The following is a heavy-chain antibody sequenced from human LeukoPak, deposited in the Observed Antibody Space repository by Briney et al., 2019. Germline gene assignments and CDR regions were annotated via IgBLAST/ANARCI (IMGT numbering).Heavy chain of an antibody. Sequence: PGGSLRLSCAASNFAFSAYAMTWVRQAPGKGLEWVSSISGAGTSYADSVKGRFTISRDNSKNTLYLQMNSLRAEDTAVYYCAKDGYSGSYPFDYWGQGTLVTVSS. D-gene: IGHD1-26*01. V-gene: IGHV3-23*01. J-gene: IGHJ4*02. CDR2: ISGAGT. CDR1: NFAFSAYA. CDR3: AKDGYSGSYPFDY.